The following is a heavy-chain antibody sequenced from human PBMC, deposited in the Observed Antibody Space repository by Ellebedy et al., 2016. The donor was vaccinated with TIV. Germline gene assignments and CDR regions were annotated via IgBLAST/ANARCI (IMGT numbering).Heavy chain of an antibody. V-gene: IGHV3-23*01. Sequence: PGGSLRLSCAASGFIFSTYTMNWVRQAPGKGLEWVSAISGSGSTTFYADSVKGRFTISRDNSKNTLYLQMNSLRAEDTAVYYCAKPPELWLIHTGLVSWGQGTLVTVSS. CDR3: AKPPELWLIHTGLVS. D-gene: IGHD6-19*01. CDR2: ISGSGSTT. J-gene: IGHJ4*02. CDR1: GFIFSTYT.